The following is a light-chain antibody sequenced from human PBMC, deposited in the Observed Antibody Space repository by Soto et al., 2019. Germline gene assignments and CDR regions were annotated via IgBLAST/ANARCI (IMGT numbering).Light chain of an antibody. CDR1: SSDVGAYNY. J-gene: IGLJ2*01. Sequence: QSALTQPASVSGSPGQSITISCTGTSSDVGAYNYVSWYQQHPGTAPKLMIYDVINRPSGVSNRFSGSKSGNTASLTISGLRAEDEADYYCSSCTTSSSVVFGGGTKVTVL. CDR3: SSCTTSSSVV. CDR2: DVI. V-gene: IGLV2-14*03.